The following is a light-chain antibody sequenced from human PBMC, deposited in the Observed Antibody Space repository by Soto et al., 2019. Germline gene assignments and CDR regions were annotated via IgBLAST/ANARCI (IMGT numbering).Light chain of an antibody. CDR1: PDINNF. CDR2: AAS. CDR3: QKYNNAPWT. V-gene: IGKV1-27*01. J-gene: IGKJ1*01. Sequence: DIQMTQSPSSLSASVGDRVTITCRASPDINNFLAWYQHKPGKVPKLLIYAASTLQSGVPSRFSGSGSGTDFTLTINSLQPEDVATYYCQKYNNAPWTFGQGTKVEIK.